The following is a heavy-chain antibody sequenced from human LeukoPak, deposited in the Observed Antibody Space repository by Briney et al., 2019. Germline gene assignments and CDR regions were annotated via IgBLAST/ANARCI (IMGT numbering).Heavy chain of an antibody. CDR3: TKGRGI. Sequence: PSETLSLTCTVSGGSISSGSYDWYWIRQPAGKGLEWIGHIYTSGSTDYNPSLKSRVTISVATSKNQFSLKLTSVTAADTAIYYCTKGRGIWGQGTLVTVSS. D-gene: IGHD3-10*01. V-gene: IGHV4-61*09. CDR2: IYTSGST. J-gene: IGHJ4*02. CDR1: GGSISSGSYD.